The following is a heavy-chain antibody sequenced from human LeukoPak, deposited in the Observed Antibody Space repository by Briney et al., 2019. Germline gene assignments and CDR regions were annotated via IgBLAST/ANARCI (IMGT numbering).Heavy chain of an antibody. V-gene: IGHV3-23*01. J-gene: IGHJ4*02. CDR1: GFTFSSFG. Sequence: GGSLRLSCAASGFTFSSFGMSWVRQAPGKGLEWVSAISGSGGSTYYADSVKGRFTISRDNSNNTLYLQVNSLRAEDTAVYYCAKHSYGYFSSLDYWGQGTLVTVSS. CDR2: ISGSGGST. CDR3: AKHSYGYFSSLDY. D-gene: IGHD5-18*01.